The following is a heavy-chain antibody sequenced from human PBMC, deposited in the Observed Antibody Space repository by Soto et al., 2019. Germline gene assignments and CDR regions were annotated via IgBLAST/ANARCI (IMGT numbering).Heavy chain of an antibody. CDR1: GESINSGGYY. Sequence: SETLSLTCSVSGESINSGGYYWSWIRHHPGKGMDWFGYFYDIESAYYNPSLKIRFTFSFDTSKNHFALRLSFVTAADTAVYYCARASSSSSAADYWGQGTQVTVSS. CDR3: ARASSSSSAADY. CDR2: FYDIESA. D-gene: IGHD6-6*01. V-gene: IGHV4-31*03. J-gene: IGHJ4*02.